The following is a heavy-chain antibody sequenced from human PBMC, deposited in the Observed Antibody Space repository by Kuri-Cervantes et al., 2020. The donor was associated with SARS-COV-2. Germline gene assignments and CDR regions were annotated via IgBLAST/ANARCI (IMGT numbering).Heavy chain of an antibody. D-gene: IGHD6-13*01. CDR3: AREVRSSWPVFDS. CDR2: IYYSGST. V-gene: IGHV4-59*01. J-gene: IGHJ4*02. CDR1: GGSISSYY. Sequence: SETLSLTCTVSGGSISSYYWSWIRQPPGKGLEWIGYIYYSGSTNYNPSLKSRVTISSDTSKKQFFLKLHSVTAADTAIYYCAREVRSSWPVFDSWGQGTLVTVSS.